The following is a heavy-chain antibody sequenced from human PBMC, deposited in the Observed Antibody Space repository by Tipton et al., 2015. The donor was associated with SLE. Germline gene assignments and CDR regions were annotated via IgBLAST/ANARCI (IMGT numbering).Heavy chain of an antibody. CDR1: GGSFSGYY. D-gene: IGHD3-16*01. V-gene: IGHV4-34*01. J-gene: IGHJ5*02. Sequence: TLSLTCAVYGGSFSGYYWSWVRQAPGKWLEWIGEINHSGGTNYNPSLRSRVTISVDTSKNQFSLQLNSVTPEDTAVYYCARGGGLDPWGQGTLVTVSS. CDR3: ARGGGLDP. CDR2: INHSGGT.